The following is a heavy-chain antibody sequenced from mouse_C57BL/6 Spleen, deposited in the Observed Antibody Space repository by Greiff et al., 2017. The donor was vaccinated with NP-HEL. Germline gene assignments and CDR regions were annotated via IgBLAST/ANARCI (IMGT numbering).Heavy chain of an antibody. J-gene: IGHJ3*01. CDR1: GYTFTSYW. D-gene: IGHD2-4*01. V-gene: IGHV1-55*01. CDR3: ARAYYDYDTFAY. CDR2: IYPGSGST. Sequence: QVQLQQPGAELVKPGASVKMSCKASGYTFTSYWITWVKKRPGQGLEWIGDIYPGSGSTNYNEKFKSKATLTVDTSSSTAYMQLSSLTSEDSAVYYCARAYYDYDTFAYWGQGTLVTVSA.